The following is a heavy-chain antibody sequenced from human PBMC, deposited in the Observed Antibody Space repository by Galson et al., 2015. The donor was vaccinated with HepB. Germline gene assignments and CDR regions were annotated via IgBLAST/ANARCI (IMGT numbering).Heavy chain of an antibody. V-gene: IGHV3-53*01. CDR2: IHSGDVT. CDR3: AKIGYSNYQVQY. D-gene: IGHD4-11*01. Sequence: LRLSCAVSGFTIGSNYMTWVRQAPGKGLECVSVIHSGDVTHYADSVKGRFTISRDSSKNTVYLQMNTLRAEDTAVYYCAKIGYSNYQVQYWGQGTLVTVSS. J-gene: IGHJ4*02. CDR1: GFTIGSNY.